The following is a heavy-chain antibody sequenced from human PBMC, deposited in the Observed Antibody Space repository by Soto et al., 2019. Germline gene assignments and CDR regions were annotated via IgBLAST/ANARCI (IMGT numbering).Heavy chain of an antibody. V-gene: IGHV3-7*03. Sequence: GGSLRLSCAASGFTFSSYWMSWVSQAPGKGLEWVDKIKQDGSEKYYVDSVKGRFTISRDNAKNSLYLQMNSLRAEDTAVYYCARDRRGVLYYFDYWGQGTLVTVSS. D-gene: IGHD3-16*01. J-gene: IGHJ4*02. CDR3: ARDRRGVLYYFDY. CDR2: IKQDGSEK. CDR1: GFTFSSYW.